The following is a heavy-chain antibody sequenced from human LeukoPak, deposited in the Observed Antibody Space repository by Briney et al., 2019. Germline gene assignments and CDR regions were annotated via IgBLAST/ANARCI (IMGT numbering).Heavy chain of an antibody. CDR1: GGSISSYY. J-gene: IGHJ4*02. D-gene: IGHD1-1*01. Sequence: PSETLSLTCTVSGGSISSYYWSWIRQPAGKGLEWIGRIYISGSTNYNPTLKSRVTMSVDTSKNQFSLKLSSVTAADTAVYYCARDRGTWNDDGFDYWGQGTLVTVSS. V-gene: IGHV4-4*07. CDR2: IYISGST. CDR3: ARDRGTWNDDGFDY.